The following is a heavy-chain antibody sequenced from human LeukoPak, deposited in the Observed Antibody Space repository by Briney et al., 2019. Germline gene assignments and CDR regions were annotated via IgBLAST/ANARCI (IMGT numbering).Heavy chain of an antibody. CDR3: ARDPYSGNYGNDYYYYMDV. D-gene: IGHD1-26*01. CDR1: GFMFSDYY. Sequence: PGGSLRLSCAASGFMFSDYYMSWIRQAPGKGLEWVLYISTSGSTIYYADSMKGRFTISRDNAKNSLFLQMNSLRAEDTAVYYCARDPYSGNYGNDYYYYMDVWGKGTTVTISS. J-gene: IGHJ6*03. V-gene: IGHV3-11*04. CDR2: ISTSGSTI.